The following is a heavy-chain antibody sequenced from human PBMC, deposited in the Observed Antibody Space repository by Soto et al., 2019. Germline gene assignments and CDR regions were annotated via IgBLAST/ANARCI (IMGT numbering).Heavy chain of an antibody. CDR2: INPSGGST. V-gene: IGHV1-46*01. CDR3: ARDPTTPHYDFWSGPYGMDV. J-gene: IGHJ6*02. Sequence: ASVKVSCKASGYTFTSYYMHWVRQAPGQGLEWMGIINPSGGSTSYAQKFQGRVTMTRDTSTSTVYMELSGLRSEDTAVYYCARDPTTPHYDFWSGPYGMDVWGQGTTVTVSS. CDR1: GYTFTSYY. D-gene: IGHD3-3*01.